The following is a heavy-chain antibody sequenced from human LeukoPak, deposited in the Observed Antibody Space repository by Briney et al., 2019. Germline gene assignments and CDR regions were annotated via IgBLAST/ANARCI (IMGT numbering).Heavy chain of an antibody. Sequence: GASVKVSCKASGYTFTGYYMHWVRQAPGQGLEWMGWINPNSGGTNYAQKFQGRVTMTRDTSISTAYMELSRLRSDDTAVYYCARAMIVENDAFDIWGQGTMATVSS. CDR3: ARAMIVENDAFDI. CDR2: INPNSGGT. V-gene: IGHV1-2*02. CDR1: GYTFTGYY. D-gene: IGHD3-22*01. J-gene: IGHJ3*02.